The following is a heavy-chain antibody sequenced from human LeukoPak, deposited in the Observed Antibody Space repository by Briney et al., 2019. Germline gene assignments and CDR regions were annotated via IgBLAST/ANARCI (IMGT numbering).Heavy chain of an antibody. Sequence: HPGGSLRLSCAASGFTFSSYEMNWVRQAPGKGLEWVSYISSSGSTIYYADSVKGRFTISRDNAKNSLYLQMNSLRAEDTAVYYCARYFSGWNPACRLDFWGQGALVTVSS. V-gene: IGHV3-48*03. J-gene: IGHJ4*02. CDR3: ARYFSGWNPACRLDF. CDR2: ISSSGSTI. CDR1: GFTFSSYE. D-gene: IGHD3-10*01.